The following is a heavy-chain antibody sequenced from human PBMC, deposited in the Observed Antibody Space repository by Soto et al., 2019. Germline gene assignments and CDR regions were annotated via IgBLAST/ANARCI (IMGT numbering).Heavy chain of an antibody. Sequence: ASVKVCCKASCYIFPDYYIEWLRQAPGQGLEWMGWINPDTCASAYAWGFQYRVSLTRDTSINTAYMELTRLTSDDTAEYYCARVFFKELQGLDSWG. CDR2: INPDTCAS. V-gene: IGHV1-2*02. J-gene: IGHJ5*01. CDR1: CYIFPDYY. D-gene: IGHD1-7*01. CDR3: ARVFFKELQGLDS.